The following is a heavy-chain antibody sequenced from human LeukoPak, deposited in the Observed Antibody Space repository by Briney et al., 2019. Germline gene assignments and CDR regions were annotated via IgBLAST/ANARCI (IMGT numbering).Heavy chain of an antibody. CDR1: GFTFSTCA. Sequence: GGSLRLSCAASGFTFSTCAMTWVRQAPGKGLEYVSEIGGSGHSTYYADSVQGRFTISRDNSKNTLYLQMNSLKVEDTAIYYCAKRIRDGYNSPIDYRGQGVFVAVSS. CDR2: IGGSGHST. V-gene: IGHV3-23*01. D-gene: IGHD5-24*01. J-gene: IGHJ4*02. CDR3: AKRIRDGYNSPIDY.